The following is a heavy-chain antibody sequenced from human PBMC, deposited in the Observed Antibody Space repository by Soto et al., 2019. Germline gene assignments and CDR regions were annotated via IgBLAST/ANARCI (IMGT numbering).Heavy chain of an antibody. J-gene: IGHJ6*02. V-gene: IGHV6-1*01. Sequence: SQTLSLTCAISGDSVSSNSAAWNWIRQSQSRGFNWLGGTNKSSKWYNDYAVSVKSRITINPDTSKNQFSLQLNSVTPEDTAVYYCARAGISSSEYSSGWYGKTKYYYGMDVWGQGTTVTVSS. CDR2: TNKSSKWYN. CDR3: ARAGISSSEYSSGWYGKTKYYYGMDV. D-gene: IGHD6-19*01. CDR1: GDSVSSNSAA.